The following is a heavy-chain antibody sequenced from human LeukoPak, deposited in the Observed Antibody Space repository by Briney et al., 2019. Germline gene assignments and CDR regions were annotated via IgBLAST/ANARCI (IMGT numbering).Heavy chain of an antibody. CDR1: AGSISSYY. V-gene: IGHV4-59*01. CDR3: ARVDEGGYYYYGMDV. J-gene: IGHJ6*02. Sequence: SETLSLTCTVSAGSISSYYWSWIRQPPGKGLEWSGYIYSSGSTNYNPSLKSRVTISVDTSKNQFSLKLSSVTAADTAVYYCARVDEGGYYYYGMDVWGQGTTVTVSS. CDR2: IYSSGST. D-gene: IGHD3-16*01.